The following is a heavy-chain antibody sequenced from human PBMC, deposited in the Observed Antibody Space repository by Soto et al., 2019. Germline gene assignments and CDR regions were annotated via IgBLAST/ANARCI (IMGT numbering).Heavy chain of an antibody. CDR1: GFTFSSYA. Sequence: GGSLRLSCAASGFTFSSYAMSWVRQAPGKGLEWVSAISGSGGSTYYADSVKGRFTISRDNSKNTLYLQMNSLRAEDTAVYYCAKDFKGFYGSGSTGRYFDYWGQGTLVTVSS. D-gene: IGHD3-10*01. CDR2: ISGSGGST. CDR3: AKDFKGFYGSGSTGRYFDY. J-gene: IGHJ4*02. V-gene: IGHV3-23*01.